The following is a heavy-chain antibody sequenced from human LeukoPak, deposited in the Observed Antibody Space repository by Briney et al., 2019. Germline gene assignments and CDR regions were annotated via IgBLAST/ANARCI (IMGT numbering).Heavy chain of an antibody. CDR3: ARPFGRGLSAFDY. CDR2: INAGNGNT. CDR1: GYTFTSYA. V-gene: IGHV1-3*01. J-gene: IGHJ4*02. D-gene: IGHD3-10*01. Sequence: GASVKVSCKASGYTFTSYAMHWVRQAPGQRLEWMGWINAGNGNTKYSQKFQGRVTITRDTSASTAYMELSSLRSEDTAVYYCARPFGRGLSAFDYWGQGTLVTVSS.